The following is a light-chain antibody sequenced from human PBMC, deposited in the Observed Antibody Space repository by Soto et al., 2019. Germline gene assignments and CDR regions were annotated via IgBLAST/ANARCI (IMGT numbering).Light chain of an antibody. V-gene: IGKV3-15*01. CDR3: QQYNNWPPYT. Sequence: EIVMTQSPATLSVSPGERATLSCRASQSISTNLAWYQQKPGQAPRLLIYDASTRDTGIPARFSGSGSGTEFTLTISSLQSEDFAIYSCQQYNNWPPYTFGQGTKLEIK. CDR1: QSISTN. J-gene: IGKJ2*01. CDR2: DAS.